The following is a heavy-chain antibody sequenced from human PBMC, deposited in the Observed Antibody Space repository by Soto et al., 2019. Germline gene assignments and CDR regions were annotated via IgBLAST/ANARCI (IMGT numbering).Heavy chain of an antibody. CDR2: ISSNGGTT. V-gene: IGHV3-64*01. CDR3: VRRVSGNYDY. CDR1: GFTFSTFA. J-gene: IGHJ4*02. D-gene: IGHD1-7*01. Sequence: EVQLAESGGAWAQLGGPLSFPFVASGFTFSTFAMHWVRQAPGKGLDYVSSISSNGGTTYYGNSVKGRFTISRDNSKNTLYLQMGSLRAEDMAVYYCVRRVSGNYDYWGQGTLVTVSS.